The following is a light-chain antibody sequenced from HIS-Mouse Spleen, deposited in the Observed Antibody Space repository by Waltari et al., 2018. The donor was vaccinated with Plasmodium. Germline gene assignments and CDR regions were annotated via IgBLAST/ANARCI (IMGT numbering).Light chain of an antibody. V-gene: IGKV1-5*03. Sequence: DIQMTQSTSTLSASVGDRFTITCRASQSISSWLAWYQQKPGKAPKLLIYKASSLESGVPSRFSGSGSGTEFTLTISSLQPDDFATYYCQQYNSYSYTFGQGTKLEIK. CDR3: QQYNSYSYT. J-gene: IGKJ2*01. CDR1: QSISSW. CDR2: KAS.